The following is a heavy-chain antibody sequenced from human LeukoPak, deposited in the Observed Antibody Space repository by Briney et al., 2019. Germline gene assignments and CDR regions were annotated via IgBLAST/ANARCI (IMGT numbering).Heavy chain of an antibody. Sequence: GALVKVSCKASGGTFSSYAISWVRQAPGQGLEWMGRIIPILDIANYAQKFQGRVTITADKSTSTAYMELNSLRSEDTAVYYCARCSITIFGLFDYWGQGTLVTVSS. V-gene: IGHV1-69*04. D-gene: IGHD3-10*02. CDR2: IIPILDIA. J-gene: IGHJ4*02. CDR3: ARCSITIFGLFDY. CDR1: GGTFSSYA.